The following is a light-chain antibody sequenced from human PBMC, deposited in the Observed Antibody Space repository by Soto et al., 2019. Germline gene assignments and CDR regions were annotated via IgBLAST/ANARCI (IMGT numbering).Light chain of an antibody. V-gene: IGLV2-14*01. CDR1: SSDVGFYNY. J-gene: IGLJ2*01. Sequence: QSVLTQPASVSGSPGQSITISCTGTSSDVGFYNYVSWYQQHPGKAPKLMIYEVSNRPSGVSNRFSGSKSGNTASLTISGVQAGDEADYYCSSYTSSSPSVVFGGGTELTVL. CDR2: EVS. CDR3: SSYTSSSPSVV.